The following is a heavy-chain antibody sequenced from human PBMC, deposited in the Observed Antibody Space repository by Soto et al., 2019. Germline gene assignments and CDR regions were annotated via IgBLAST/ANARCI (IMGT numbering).Heavy chain of an antibody. Sequence: PGGSLRLSCAASGFTFSSYSMNWVRQAPGKGLEWVSYISSSSSTIYYADSVKGRFTISRDNAKNSLYLQMNSLRDEDTAVYYCARATVDTAMVPPYYFDYWGQGTLVTVSS. CDR3: ARATVDTAMVPPYYFDY. J-gene: IGHJ4*02. V-gene: IGHV3-48*02. CDR2: ISSSSSTI. CDR1: GFTFSSYS. D-gene: IGHD5-18*01.